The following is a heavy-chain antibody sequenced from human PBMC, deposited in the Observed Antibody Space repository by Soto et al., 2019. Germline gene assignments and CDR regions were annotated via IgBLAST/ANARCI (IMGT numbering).Heavy chain of an antibody. CDR2: LYNTGST. V-gene: IGHV4-59*01. CDR1: GGSISRSY. Sequence: QVRLQESGPGLVKPSETLSLTCKVSGGSISRSYWSWVRQPPGKGLEWMGYLYNTGSTIYNPSLKSRDTISVDTSKNQFSLKLNSLTAADTAVYYCARDLWGYCGTDCYPLDVWGQGTTVTVSS. J-gene: IGHJ6*01. D-gene: IGHD2-21*02. CDR3: ARDLWGYCGTDCYPLDV.